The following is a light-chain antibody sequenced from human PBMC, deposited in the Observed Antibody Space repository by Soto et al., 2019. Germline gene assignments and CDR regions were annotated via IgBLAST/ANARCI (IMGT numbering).Light chain of an antibody. CDR2: DAS. CDR3: QQYNNYSPT. V-gene: IGKV1-5*01. J-gene: IGKJ1*01. CDR1: QSISTW. Sequence: DIQMTQSPSTLSASVGDRVTITCRASQSISTWLAWYHQKPGSAPKLLIFDASTLESGVPSRFSGSGSGTVFTLTISSLQPDDFGTYYCQQYNNYSPTFGQGTKVDIK.